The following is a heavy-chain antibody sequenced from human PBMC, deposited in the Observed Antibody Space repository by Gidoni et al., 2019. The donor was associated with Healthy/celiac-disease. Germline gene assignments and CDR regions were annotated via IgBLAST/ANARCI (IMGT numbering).Heavy chain of an antibody. V-gene: IGHV4-59*01. Sequence: QVQLQESGPGLVKPSETLSLTCTVSGGSISSYYWSWIRQPPGKGLEWIGYIYYSGSTNYNPSLKSRVTISVDTSKNQFSLKLSSVTAADTAVYYCARDLMGVGYFDYWGQGTLVTVSS. CDR2: IYYSGST. J-gene: IGHJ4*02. CDR3: ARDLMGVGYFDY. D-gene: IGHD3-10*01. CDR1: GGSISSYY.